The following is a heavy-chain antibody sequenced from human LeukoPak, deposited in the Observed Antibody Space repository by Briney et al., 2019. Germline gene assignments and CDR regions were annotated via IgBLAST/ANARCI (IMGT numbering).Heavy chain of an antibody. CDR2: INHGGST. CDR1: GGSFSGYY. CDR3: ARRRGKIDY. Sequence: PSETLSLTCAVYGGSFSGYYWSWIRQPPGKGLEWIGEINHGGSTNYNPSLKSRVTISVDTSKNQFSLKLSSVTAADTAVYYCARRRGKIDYWGQGTLVTVSS. J-gene: IGHJ4*02. V-gene: IGHV4-34*01.